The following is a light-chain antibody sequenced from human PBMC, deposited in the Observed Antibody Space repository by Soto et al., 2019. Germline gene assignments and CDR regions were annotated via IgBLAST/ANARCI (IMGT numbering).Light chain of an antibody. V-gene: IGKV3-15*01. CDR1: QNVRSN. J-gene: IGKJ3*01. CDR2: GAS. CDR3: QQYNNWPPLFT. Sequence: EIMMKQSPATLYVSPGERATLSCWASQNVRSNLAWCQQKPGQAPRLLIYGASTRATDIPARFSGSGSGTEFTLTISSLQSDDSAVYYCQQYNNWPPLFTFGPGTKVEIK.